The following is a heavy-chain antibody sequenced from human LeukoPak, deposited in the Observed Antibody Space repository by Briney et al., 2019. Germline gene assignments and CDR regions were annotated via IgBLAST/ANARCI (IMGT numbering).Heavy chain of an antibody. CDR3: ARRYYYDSSSDFDS. CDR2: LDQDGSEI. D-gene: IGHD3-22*01. J-gene: IGHJ4*02. V-gene: IGHV3-7*01. Sequence: PGGSLRLSCAASGFTFSNHWMSWVRQAPGKGLEWVANLDQDGSEIYYVDSVKGRFTISRDNAKNPLYLQMNSLRAEDTAVYYCARRYYYDSSSDFDSWGQGTLVTVSS. CDR1: GFTFSNHW.